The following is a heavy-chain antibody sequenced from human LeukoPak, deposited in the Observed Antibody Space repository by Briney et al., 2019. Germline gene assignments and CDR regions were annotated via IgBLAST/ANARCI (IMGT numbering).Heavy chain of an antibody. CDR2: INHSGST. D-gene: IGHD3-3*01. Sequence: SETLSLTCAVYGGSFSGYYWSWIRQPPGKGLEWIGEINHSGSTNYNPSLKSRVTISVDRSKNQFSLKLSSVTAADTAVYYCARLYYDFWSSYYYYYYYYMDVWGKGTTVTVSS. J-gene: IGHJ6*03. V-gene: IGHV4-34*01. CDR1: GGSFSGYY. CDR3: ARLYYDFWSSYYYYYYYYMDV.